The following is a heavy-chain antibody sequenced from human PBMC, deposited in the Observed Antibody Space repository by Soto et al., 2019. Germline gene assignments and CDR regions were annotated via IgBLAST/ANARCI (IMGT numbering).Heavy chain of an antibody. V-gene: IGHV3-7*03. CDR1: GFTFSSYW. Sequence: GGSLRLSCAASGFTFSSYWMSWVRQAPGKGLEWVANIKQDGSEKYYVDSVNGRFTISRDNAKNSLYLQMNSLRAEDTAVYYCARDPRAGSSSADDAFDIWGQGTMVTVSS. CDR3: ARDPRAGSSSADDAFDI. J-gene: IGHJ3*02. D-gene: IGHD6-6*01. CDR2: IKQDGSEK.